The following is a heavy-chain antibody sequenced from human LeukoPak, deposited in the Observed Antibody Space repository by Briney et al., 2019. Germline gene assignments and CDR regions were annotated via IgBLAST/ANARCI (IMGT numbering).Heavy chain of an antibody. CDR3: ARRATNSRLSMVRGVIVAANNHHFDY. CDR1: GGSFSGYY. Sequence: SETLSLTCAVYGGSFSGYYWSWIRQTPGKGREWIGEVNHGGSTNYNPSLKSRVTISIDTSKNQFSLNLSSVAAADTAVYYCARRATNSRLSMVRGVIVAANNHHFDYWGQGTLVTVSS. CDR2: VNHGGST. D-gene: IGHD3-10*01. V-gene: IGHV4-34*01. J-gene: IGHJ4*02.